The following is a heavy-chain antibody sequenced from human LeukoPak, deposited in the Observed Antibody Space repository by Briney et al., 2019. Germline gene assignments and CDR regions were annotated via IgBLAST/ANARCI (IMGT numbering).Heavy chain of an antibody. CDR2: IYTSGST. V-gene: IGHV4-61*02. CDR1: GGSISSGSYY. J-gene: IGHJ4*02. D-gene: IGHD6-6*01. Sequence: PSQTLSLTCTVSGGSISSGSYYWSWIRQPAGKGLEWIGRIYTSGSTNYNPSLKSRVTISVDTSKNQFSLKLSSVTVADTAVYYCARLRLGEYSSSYYFDYWGQGTLVTVSS. CDR3: ARLRLGEYSSSYYFDY.